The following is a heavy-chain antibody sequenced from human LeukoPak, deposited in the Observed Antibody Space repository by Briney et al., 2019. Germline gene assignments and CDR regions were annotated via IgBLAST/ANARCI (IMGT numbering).Heavy chain of an antibody. J-gene: IGHJ6*02. Sequence: GGSLRLSCAASGFSFSRYWMHWVRQPPGKGLVWASYISTDGRTTKYADSVRGRFTISRDNAKSTLYLQMNSLRAEDTAVYYCARGGGGLGVWGQGTTVTVSS. CDR1: GFSFSRYW. CDR2: ISTDGRTT. CDR3: ARGGGGLGV. V-gene: IGHV3-74*03.